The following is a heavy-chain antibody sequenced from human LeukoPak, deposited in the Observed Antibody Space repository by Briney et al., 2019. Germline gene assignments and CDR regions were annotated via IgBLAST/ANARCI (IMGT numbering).Heavy chain of an antibody. CDR3: ATDRVYRSSGRSWGFFDY. J-gene: IGHJ4*02. D-gene: IGHD6-19*01. CDR1: EYSLIDLS. V-gene: IGHV1-24*01. CDR2: FDSENNKM. Sequence: ASVTVSCKISEYSLIDLSIHWVRETPGEGLEWMGGFDSENNKMVYSQKFQGRLTLTEDTSADTAYMELTSLRSEDTAVYFCATDRVYRSSGRSWGFFDYWGQGTLVIVSS.